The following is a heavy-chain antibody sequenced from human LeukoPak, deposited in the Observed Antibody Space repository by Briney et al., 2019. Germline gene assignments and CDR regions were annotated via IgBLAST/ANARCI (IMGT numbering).Heavy chain of an antibody. J-gene: IGHJ5*02. Sequence: ASVKVSCKASGYTFTGYYMHWVRQAPGQGLEWMGWINPNSGGTNYAQKFQGRVTMTRDTSISTAYMELSRLRSDDTAVYFCARKLRYDRHFFDPWGQGALVTVSS. V-gene: IGHV1-2*02. D-gene: IGHD3-22*01. CDR2: INPNSGGT. CDR1: GYTFTGYY. CDR3: ARKLRYDRHFFDP.